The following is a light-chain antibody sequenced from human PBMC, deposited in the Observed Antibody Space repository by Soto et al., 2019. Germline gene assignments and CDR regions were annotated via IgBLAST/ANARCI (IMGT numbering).Light chain of an antibody. CDR3: QQYNSDLRT. CDR2: DAS. Sequence: DIQMTQSPSTLSASVGDRVTITCRASQSISSWLAWYQQKPGKAPKLLIYDASSLESGVPSRFSGSGSGTDFTLTISSLQPDDFATYYCQQYNSDLRTFGQGTKVEIK. J-gene: IGKJ1*01. V-gene: IGKV1-5*01. CDR1: QSISSW.